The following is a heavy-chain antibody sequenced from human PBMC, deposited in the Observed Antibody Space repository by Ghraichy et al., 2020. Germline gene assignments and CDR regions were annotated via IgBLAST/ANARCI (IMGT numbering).Heavy chain of an antibody. CDR3: ARGSKVVRFFYYDGMDV. D-gene: IGHD4-23*01. CDR1: GITFSRYG. V-gene: IGHV3-30*03. J-gene: IGHJ6*02. Sequence: GESLNISCAASGITFSRYGMHWVRQAPGKGLEWVAVTSYDGSNKNYADSVKGRFTISRDNSKNTLYLQMNSLRDEDTAVYFCARGSKVVRFFYYDGMDVWGQGTTVTVSS. CDR2: TSYDGSNK.